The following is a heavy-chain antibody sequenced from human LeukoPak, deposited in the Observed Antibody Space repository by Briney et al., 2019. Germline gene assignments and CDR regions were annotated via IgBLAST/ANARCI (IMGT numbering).Heavy chain of an antibody. CDR1: GGTFSSYA. Sequence: SVKVSCKASGGTFSSYAISWVRQAPGQGLEWMGGSIPIFGTANYAQKFQGRVTITADESTSTAYMELSSLRSEDTAVYYCARGRPRLYCSSTSCYAGGYYYYYGMDVWGKGTTVTVSS. CDR3: ARGRPRLYCSSTSCYAGGYYYYYGMDV. J-gene: IGHJ6*04. V-gene: IGHV1-69*01. D-gene: IGHD2-2*01. CDR2: SIPIFGTA.